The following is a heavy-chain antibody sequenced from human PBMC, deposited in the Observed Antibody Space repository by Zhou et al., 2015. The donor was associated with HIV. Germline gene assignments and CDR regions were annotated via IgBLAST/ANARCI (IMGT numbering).Heavy chain of an antibody. CDR3: ARGDREESGDCCPPGFDI. CDR1: GGTFSSYA. D-gene: IGHD2-21*02. CDR2: IIPIFGTA. V-gene: IGHV1-69*01. J-gene: IGHJ3*02. Sequence: QVQLVQSGAEVKKPGSSVKVSCKASGGTFSSYAISWVRQAPGQGLEWMGGIIPIFGTANYAQKFQGRVTITADESTSTAYMELSSLRSEDTAVYYCARGDREESGDCCPPGFDIWGQGTMVTVSS.